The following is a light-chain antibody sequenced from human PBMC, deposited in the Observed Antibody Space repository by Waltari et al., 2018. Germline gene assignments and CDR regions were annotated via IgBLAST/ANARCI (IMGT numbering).Light chain of an antibody. J-gene: IGLJ3*02. CDR2: WKK. V-gene: IGLV1-47*01. Sequence: YQQFPGTAPKHLVYWKKKRRSGVPDRFSGAWSGTSGSLDISGPRAEDEADVYCAAWEENEGGWVFGGGTKLTVL. CDR3: AAWEENEGGWV.